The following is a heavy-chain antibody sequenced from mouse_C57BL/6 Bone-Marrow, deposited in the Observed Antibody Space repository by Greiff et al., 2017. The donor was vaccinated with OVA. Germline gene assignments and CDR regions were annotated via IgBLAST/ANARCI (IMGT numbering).Heavy chain of an antibody. D-gene: IGHD1-1*01. CDR2: INPNNGGT. CDR3: AREGGYYGSKYYFDY. CDR1: GYTFTDYN. V-gene: IGHV1-18*01. J-gene: IGHJ2*01. Sequence: EVKLVESGPELVKPGASVKIPCKASGYTFTDYNMDWVKQSHGKSLEWIGDINPNNGGTIYNQKFKGKATLTVDKSSSTAYMELRSLTSEDTAVYYCAREGGYYGSKYYFDYWGQGTTLTVSS.